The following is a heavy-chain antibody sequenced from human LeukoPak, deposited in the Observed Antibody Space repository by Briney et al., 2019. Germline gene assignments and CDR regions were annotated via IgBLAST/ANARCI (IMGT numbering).Heavy chain of an antibody. CDR3: ARPGYSGYDRRLYYFDY. J-gene: IGHJ4*02. V-gene: IGHV4-34*01. D-gene: IGHD5-12*01. CDR2: INHSGST. Sequence: SETLSLTCAVYGGSFSGYYWSWIRQPPGKGLGWIGEINHSGSTNYNPSLKSRVTISVDTSKNQFSLKLSSVTAADTAVYYCARPGYSGYDRRLYYFDYWGQGTLVTVSS. CDR1: GGSFSGYY.